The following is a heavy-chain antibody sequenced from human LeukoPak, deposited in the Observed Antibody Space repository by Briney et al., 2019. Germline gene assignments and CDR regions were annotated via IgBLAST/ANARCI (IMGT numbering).Heavy chain of an antibody. D-gene: IGHD2-2*01. CDR2: IYTSGST. CDR3: ARDLPRFPWVVPAAMGGDWFDP. CDR1: GGSISSYY. Sequence: SETLSLTCTVSGGSISSYYWSWIRQPAGKGLEWIGRIYTSGSTNYNPSLKSRVTMSVDTSKNQFSLKLSSVTAADTAVYYCARDLPRFPWVVPAAMGGDWFDPWGQGTLVTVSS. V-gene: IGHV4-4*07. J-gene: IGHJ5*02.